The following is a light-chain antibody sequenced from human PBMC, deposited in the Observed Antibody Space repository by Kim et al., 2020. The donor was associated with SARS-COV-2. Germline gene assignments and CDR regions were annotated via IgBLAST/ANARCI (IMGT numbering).Light chain of an antibody. Sequence: SSELTQDPAVSVSLGQTVRITCQGDSLRRYYASWYQQKPGQAPVLVIYGKNNRPSGIPDRFSGSSSGNTAPLTITGAQAEDEADYYCNSRDSSGNHYVFG. CDR2: GKN. J-gene: IGLJ1*01. CDR3: NSRDSSGNHYV. V-gene: IGLV3-19*01. CDR1: SLRRYY.